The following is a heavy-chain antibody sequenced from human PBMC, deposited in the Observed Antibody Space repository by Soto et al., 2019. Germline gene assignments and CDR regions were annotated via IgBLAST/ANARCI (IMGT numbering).Heavy chain of an antibody. CDR1: GGTFSSYA. Sequence: QVQLVQSGAEVKKPGSSVRVSCKASGGTFSSYAISWVRQAPGQGLEWMGGIIPIFGTANYAQKFQGRVTITADESTSTDYMELSSLRSEDTAVYYRARMGSSEPNYYYYGMDVWGQGTTVTVSS. V-gene: IGHV1-69*01. D-gene: IGHD6-6*01. J-gene: IGHJ6*02. CDR2: IIPIFGTA. CDR3: ARMGSSEPNYYYYGMDV.